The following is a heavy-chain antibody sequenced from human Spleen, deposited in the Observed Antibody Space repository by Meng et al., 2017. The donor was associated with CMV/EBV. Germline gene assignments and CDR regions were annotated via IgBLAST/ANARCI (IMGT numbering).Heavy chain of an antibody. D-gene: IGHD2-15*01. J-gene: IGHJ5*02. CDR1: GFTFSSYA. V-gene: IGHV3-30-3*01. Sequence: GESLKISCAASGFTFSSYAMHWVRQAPGKGLEWVAVISYDGSNKYYADSVKGRFTISRDNSKNTLYLQMNSLRAEDTAVYYCARDRLAATNWFDPWGQGTLVTVSS. CDR2: ISYDGSNK. CDR3: ARDRLAATNWFDP.